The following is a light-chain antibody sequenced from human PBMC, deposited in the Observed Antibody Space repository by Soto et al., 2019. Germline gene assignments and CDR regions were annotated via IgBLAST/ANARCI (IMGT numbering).Light chain of an antibody. J-gene: IGKJ1*01. CDR1: QTISSW. V-gene: IGKV1-5*03. CDR3: QHYNSYSEA. Sequence: TQSPSTLSGSVGDRVTITCXASQTISSWLAWYQQKPGKAPKLLIYKASTLKSGVPSRFSCSGSGTEFTLTISSLQPDDFATYYCQHYNSYSEAFGQGTKVELK. CDR2: KAS.